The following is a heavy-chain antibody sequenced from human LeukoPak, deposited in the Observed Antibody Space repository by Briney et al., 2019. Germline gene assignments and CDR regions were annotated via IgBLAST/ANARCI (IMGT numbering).Heavy chain of an antibody. D-gene: IGHD5-18*01. J-gene: IGHJ4*02. Sequence: PGGSLRLSCAASGFTFSDYYISWIRQAPGKGLEWVSYISSSGNTIYYSDSVKGRFTISRDNAKNSLYVQMNSLRAEDTAVYYCARGVSGYSYGSRFDYWGQGTLVTVSS. V-gene: IGHV3-11*01. CDR1: GFTFSDYY. CDR3: ARGVSGYSYGSRFDY. CDR2: ISSSGNTI.